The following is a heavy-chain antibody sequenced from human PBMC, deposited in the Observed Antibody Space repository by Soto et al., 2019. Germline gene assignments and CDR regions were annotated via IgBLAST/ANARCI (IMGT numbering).Heavy chain of an antibody. CDR2: INHSGSA. V-gene: IGHV4-34*01. CDR1: GGSFSGYI. CDR3: ARGLSTGSPYSGGWYYFDS. J-gene: IGHJ4*02. D-gene: IGHD3-10*01. Sequence: QVQIHQWGAGVLKPSETLSLTCAVNGGSFSGYIWTWIRQTPGKGLQWIGQINHSGSAVYNPSLKTRVTISIMSNNQFSLGMSSVTAADTAVYYCARGLSTGSPYSGGWYYFDSWGQGATVTVSS.